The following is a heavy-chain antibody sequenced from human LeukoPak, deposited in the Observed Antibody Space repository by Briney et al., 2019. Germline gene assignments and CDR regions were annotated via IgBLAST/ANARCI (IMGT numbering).Heavy chain of an antibody. CDR3: ARGASHRRSYFDY. V-gene: IGHV3-21*01. Sequence: PGGSLRLSCAASGFTFSSYSMNWVRQAPGKGLEWVSSISSSSSYIYYADSVKGRFTISRDNAENSLYLQMNSLRAEDTAVYYCARGASHRRSYFDYWGQGTLVTVSS. CDR1: GFTFSSYS. D-gene: IGHD1-14*01. J-gene: IGHJ4*02. CDR2: ISSSSSYI.